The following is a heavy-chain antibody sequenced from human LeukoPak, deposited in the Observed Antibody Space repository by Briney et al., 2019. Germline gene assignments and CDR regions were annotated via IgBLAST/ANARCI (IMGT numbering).Heavy chain of an antibody. V-gene: IGHV4-34*01. J-gene: IGHJ6*02. CDR1: GGSFSGYY. CDR2: INHSGST. CDR3: ARRPRDILTGYYPYYYYYGMDV. D-gene: IGHD3-9*01. Sequence: SETLSLTCAVYGGSFSGYYWSWIRQPPGKGLEWIGEINHSGSTNYNPPLKSRVTISVDTSKNQFSLKLSPVTAADTAVYYCARRPRDILTGYYPYYYYYGMDVWGQGTTVTVSS.